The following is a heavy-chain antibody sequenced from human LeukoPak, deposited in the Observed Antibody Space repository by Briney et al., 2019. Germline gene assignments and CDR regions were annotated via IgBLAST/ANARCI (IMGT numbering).Heavy chain of an antibody. Sequence: SVTLSLTCTVSGGSISSSDYYWGWIRQPPGEGLEWIGRISYSGATDHNPSLKSRVTISVDTSQNQFSLKLSFVTAADTAVYYCARHRREQQLELFDSWGQGTLVTVSS. D-gene: IGHD6-13*01. J-gene: IGHJ4*02. CDR2: ISYSGAT. V-gene: IGHV4-39*01. CDR1: GGSISSSDYY. CDR3: ARHRREQQLELFDS.